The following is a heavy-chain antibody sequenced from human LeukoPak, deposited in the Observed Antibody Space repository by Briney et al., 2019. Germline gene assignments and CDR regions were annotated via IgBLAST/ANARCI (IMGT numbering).Heavy chain of an antibody. CDR1: GGSISSYY. J-gene: IGHJ4*02. D-gene: IGHD6-19*01. Sequence: SETLSLTCTVSGGSISSYYWSWIRQPPGKGLEWIGYIYYSGSTNYNPSLKSRVTISVDTSKNQFSLKLSSVTAADTAVYYCARHAVPDFDYWGQGTLVTVSS. CDR2: IYYSGST. CDR3: ARHAVPDFDY. V-gene: IGHV4-59*08.